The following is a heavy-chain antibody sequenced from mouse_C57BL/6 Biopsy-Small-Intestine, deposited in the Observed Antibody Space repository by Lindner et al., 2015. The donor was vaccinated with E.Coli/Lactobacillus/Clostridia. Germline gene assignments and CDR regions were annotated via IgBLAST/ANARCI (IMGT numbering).Heavy chain of an antibody. Sequence: VQLQESGAELVRPGASVKLSCTASGFNIKDDYMHWVKQRPEQGLEWIGWIDPENGDTEYASKFQGKATITADTSSNTAYLQLSSLTSEDTAVYYCTTPITTVEPGFAYWGQGTLVTVSA. D-gene: IGHD1-1*01. CDR3: TTPITTVEPGFAY. V-gene: IGHV14-4*01. CDR1: GFNIKDDY. J-gene: IGHJ3*01. CDR2: IDPENGDT.